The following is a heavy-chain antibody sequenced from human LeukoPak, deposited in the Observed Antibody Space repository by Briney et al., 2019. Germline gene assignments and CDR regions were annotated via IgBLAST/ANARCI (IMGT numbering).Heavy chain of an antibody. D-gene: IGHD3-22*01. V-gene: IGHV1-69*13. CDR2: IIPIFGTA. J-gene: IGHJ4*02. CDR1: GGTFISYA. CDR3: ARGAQSMIVSKFDY. Sequence: GASVTVSCKASGGTFISYAISWVRQAPGQGLEWMGGIIPIFGTANYAQKFQGRVTITADESTSTAYMELSSLRSEDTAVYYCARGAQSMIVSKFDYWGQGTLVTVSS.